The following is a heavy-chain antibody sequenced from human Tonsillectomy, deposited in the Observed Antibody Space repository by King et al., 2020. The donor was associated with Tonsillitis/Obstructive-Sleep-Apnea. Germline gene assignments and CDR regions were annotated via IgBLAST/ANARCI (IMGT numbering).Heavy chain of an antibody. V-gene: IGHV1-2*02. Sequence: VQLVESGAEVKKPGASVKVSCKASGYTFTGYYMHWVRQAPGQGLEWMGWINPNSGGTKYAQKFQGRVTMTRDTSISTAYMELSRLRSDDTAVYYCAIPFDVAFGGGFDPWGQGTLVTVSS. CDR2: INPNSGGT. J-gene: IGHJ5*02. CDR3: AIPFDVAFGGGFDP. CDR1: GYTFTGYY. D-gene: IGHD3-16*01.